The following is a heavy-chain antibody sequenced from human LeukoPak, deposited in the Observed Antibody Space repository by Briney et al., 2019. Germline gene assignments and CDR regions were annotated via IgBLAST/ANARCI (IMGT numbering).Heavy chain of an antibody. V-gene: IGHV3-7*01. D-gene: IGHD6-19*01. J-gene: IGHJ4*02. CDR1: IFSFNTDW. CDR2: IKHDGSEK. CDR3: ARWGYNNGWFIDY. Sequence: TGGSLRLSCVVSIFSFNTDWMTWVRQAPGKGLEWVANIKHDGSEKYYVDYVEGRFTISRDNAKNSLYLQMNSLRAEDTAVYYCARWGYNNGWFIDYWGQGTLVTVSS.